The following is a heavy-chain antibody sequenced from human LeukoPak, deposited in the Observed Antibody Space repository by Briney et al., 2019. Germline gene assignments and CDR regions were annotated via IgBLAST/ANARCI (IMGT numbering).Heavy chain of an antibody. D-gene: IGHD5-12*01. J-gene: IGHJ4*02. V-gene: IGHV4-34*01. CDR2: INHSGST. CDR3: ARQEMATGRMNY. CDR1: GGSFSGYY. Sequence: PSETLSLTCAVYGGSFSGYYWSWIRQPPGKGLEWIGEINHSGSTNYNPSLKSRVTISVDTSKNQFSLKLSSVTAADTAVYYCARQEMATGRMNYWGQGTPVTVSS.